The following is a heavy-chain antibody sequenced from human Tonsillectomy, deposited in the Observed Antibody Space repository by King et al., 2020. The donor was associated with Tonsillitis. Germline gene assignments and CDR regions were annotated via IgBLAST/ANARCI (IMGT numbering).Heavy chain of an antibody. CDR2: IKQDGSEK. Sequence: VQQVEYGGGLVQPGGSLRLSCAASGFIFSGYWMSWVRQAPGKGLEWVANIKQDGSEKYYVGSVKGRFTISRDNAENSLYLQMNSLTAEDTAVYYCARDGAGYSYGYSHFDYWGQGTLVTVSS. CDR1: GFIFSGYW. J-gene: IGHJ4*02. V-gene: IGHV3-7*01. D-gene: IGHD5-18*01. CDR3: ARDGAGYSYGYSHFDY.